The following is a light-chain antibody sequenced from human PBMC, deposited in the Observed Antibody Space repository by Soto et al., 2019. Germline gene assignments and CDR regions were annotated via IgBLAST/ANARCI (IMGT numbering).Light chain of an antibody. Sequence: DVQMTQSPSSLPAFVGDRVTITCRASQGIAPYLAWFQQKPGKVPKLLIYATSTLQSGVPSRFSGSGSGTDFTFIISSLQPEDIATYYCQQYDNLFTFGPGTKVDIK. V-gene: IGKV1-27*01. CDR3: QQYDNLFT. CDR1: QGIAPY. CDR2: ATS. J-gene: IGKJ3*01.